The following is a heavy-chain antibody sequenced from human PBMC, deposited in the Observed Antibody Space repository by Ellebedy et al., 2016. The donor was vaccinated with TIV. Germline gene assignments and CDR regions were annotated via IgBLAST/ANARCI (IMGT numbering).Heavy chain of an antibody. CDR3: ARGDRRASMVIIHK. Sequence: MPSETLSLTCTVSGGXXLSYYCHWVXXPAGKGLEWIGRIYTSGYTNYNPSLRSRVTLSFATSKDQFSLKLSSVTAADTAVYYCARGDRRASMVIIHKWGQGTLVTVSS. D-gene: IGHD4/OR15-4a*01. CDR1: GGXXLSYY. CDR2: IYTSGYT. V-gene: IGHV4-4*07. J-gene: IGHJ4*02.